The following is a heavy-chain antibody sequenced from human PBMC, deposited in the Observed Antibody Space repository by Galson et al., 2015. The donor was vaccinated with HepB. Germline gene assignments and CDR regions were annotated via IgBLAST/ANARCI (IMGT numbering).Heavy chain of an antibody. CDR3: ARFGGPNHGPIGSYYYYGMDV. CDR1: GLTFSDYY. V-gene: IGHV3-11*01. D-gene: IGHD3-10*01. Sequence: SLRLSCAASGLTFSDYYMSWIRQAPGKGLEWVSYISSSGSTIYYADSVKGRFTISRDNAKNSLYLQMNSLRAEDTAVYYCARFGGPNHGPIGSYYYYGMDVWGQGTTVTVSS. CDR2: ISSSGSTI. J-gene: IGHJ6*02.